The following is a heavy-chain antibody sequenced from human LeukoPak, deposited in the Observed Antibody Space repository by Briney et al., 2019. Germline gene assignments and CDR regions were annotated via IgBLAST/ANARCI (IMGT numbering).Heavy chain of an antibody. Sequence: GASVKVSCKASGYTFTSYDINWVRQAPGQGLEWMGWINPNSGGTNYAQKFQGRVTMTRDTSISTAYMELSRLRSDDTAVYYCARGHSSWYLAFLDHWGQGTLVTVSS. V-gene: IGHV1-2*02. D-gene: IGHD6-13*01. CDR2: INPNSGGT. CDR3: ARGHSSWYLAFLDH. CDR1: GYTFTSYD. J-gene: IGHJ4*02.